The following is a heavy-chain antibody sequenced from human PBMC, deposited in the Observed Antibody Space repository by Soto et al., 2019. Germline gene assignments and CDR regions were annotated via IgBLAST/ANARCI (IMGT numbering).Heavy chain of an antibody. J-gene: IGHJ5*02. CDR1: GFTFSDYY. V-gene: IGHV3-11*01. Sequence: GGSLRLSCAASGFTFSDYYMSWLRQAPGKGLEWVSYISTSGSTIYYADSVKGRFTISRDNAKNSLYLQMNSLRAEDTAVYYCARAVGATFAWFDPWGQGTLVTVSS. CDR2: ISTSGSTI. D-gene: IGHD1-26*01. CDR3: ARAVGATFAWFDP.